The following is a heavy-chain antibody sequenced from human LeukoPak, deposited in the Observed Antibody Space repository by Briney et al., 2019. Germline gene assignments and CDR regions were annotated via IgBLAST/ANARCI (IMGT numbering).Heavy chain of an antibody. CDR1: GYNFVGYY. V-gene: IGHV1-2*02. Sequence: ASVKVSCKASGYNFVGYYLHWVRQAPGQGLEWMAWIDPYTGNTHYAQKFQGRITVTRDTPLSTTYMELNWLTSDDTALYYCAREYSASEHWGQGTLVTVSS. CDR2: IDPYTGNT. J-gene: IGHJ1*01. D-gene: IGHD5-12*01. CDR3: AREYSASEH.